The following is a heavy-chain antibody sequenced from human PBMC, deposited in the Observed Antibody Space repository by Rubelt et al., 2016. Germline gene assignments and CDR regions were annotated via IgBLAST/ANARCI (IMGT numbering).Heavy chain of an antibody. J-gene: IGHJ4*02. CDR3: ARTGGVGGYSYGYPLC. D-gene: IGHD5-18*01. V-gene: IGHV1-18*04. Sequence: QVQLVQSGAEVKKPGASVRVSCKASEYTFTAYYIHWVRQAPGQGLEWMGWISAYNGDTHYAQKIQGRVPTSTAYMDVRSLRSDDTAVYYCARTGGVGGYSYGYPLCWGQGTRVTVSS. CDR1: EYTFTAYY. CDR2: ISAYNGDT.